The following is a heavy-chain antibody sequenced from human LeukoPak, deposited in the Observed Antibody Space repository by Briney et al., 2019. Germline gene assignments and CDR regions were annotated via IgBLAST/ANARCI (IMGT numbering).Heavy chain of an antibody. Sequence: SETLSLTCTVSGGSISSSSYYWGWIRQPPGKGLEWIGSIYYSGSTYYNPSLKSRVTISVDTSKNQFSLKLSSVTAADTAVYYCARDAHARIAAAGWFDPWGQGTLVTVSS. D-gene: IGHD6-13*01. J-gene: IGHJ5*02. CDR1: GGSISSSSYY. CDR3: ARDAHARIAAAGWFDP. CDR2: IYYSGST. V-gene: IGHV4-39*07.